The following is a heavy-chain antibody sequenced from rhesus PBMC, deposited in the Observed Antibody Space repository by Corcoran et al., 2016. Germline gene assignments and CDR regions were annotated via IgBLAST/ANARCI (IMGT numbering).Heavy chain of an antibody. CDR2: VGPREGEK. CDR1: GYTFTELS. J-gene: IGHJ5-2*02. CDR3: ARVSTFGGSLDV. Sequence: EVQLVQSGAEVKKPGASVKVSCKVSGYTFTELSMHWVRQAPGKGLEWKGGVGPREGEKINAEKFQGRVTMTEDTSTDTAYMELSSLRSEDTAVYYCARVSTFGGSLDVWGRGVLVTVSS. D-gene: IGHD2-15*01. V-gene: IGHV1-156*01.